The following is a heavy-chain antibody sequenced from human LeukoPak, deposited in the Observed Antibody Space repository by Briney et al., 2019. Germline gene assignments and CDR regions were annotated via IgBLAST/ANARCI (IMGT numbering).Heavy chain of an antibody. CDR3: ARGRLLDY. Sequence: SETLSLTCTVSGGSITDYYWSRIRQPPGKGLEWIAYIYYSGSTNYNPSLKSRVTISVDTSKNQFSLKLSSVTAADTAVYHCARGRLLDYWGQGTLVIVSS. V-gene: IGHV4-59*01. CDR1: GGSITDYY. CDR2: IYYSGST. J-gene: IGHJ4*02.